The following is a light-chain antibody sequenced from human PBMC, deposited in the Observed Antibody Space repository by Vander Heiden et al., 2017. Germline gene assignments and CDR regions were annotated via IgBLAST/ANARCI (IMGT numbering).Light chain of an antibody. CDR2: DAS. J-gene: IGKJ3*01. CDR3: QQRSNWPPEVT. V-gene: IGKV3-11*01. Sequence: EIVLPQSPATLSFSLGERATLSCRASQSVSSYLAWYQQKPGQAPRLLIYDASNRATGIAARFSGSGSGTDFTLTISSLEPEDFAVYYCQQRSNWPPEVTFGPGTKVDIK. CDR1: QSVSSY.